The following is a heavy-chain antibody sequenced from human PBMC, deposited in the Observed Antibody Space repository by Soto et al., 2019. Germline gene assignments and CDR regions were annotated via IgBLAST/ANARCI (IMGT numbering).Heavy chain of an antibody. Sequence: QVQLVQSGAEVKKPGSSVKVSCKASGGTFSSYAISWVRQAPGQGLEWMGGIIPIFGTANYAQEFQARGTITADESTSTDYMELGSLGSEDTAVDYCARDHWYSSSSSRGRGMDVWGQGTTVTVSS. D-gene: IGHD6-6*01. CDR1: GGTFSSYA. J-gene: IGHJ6*02. V-gene: IGHV1-69*01. CDR2: IIPIFGTA. CDR3: ARDHWYSSSSSRGRGMDV.